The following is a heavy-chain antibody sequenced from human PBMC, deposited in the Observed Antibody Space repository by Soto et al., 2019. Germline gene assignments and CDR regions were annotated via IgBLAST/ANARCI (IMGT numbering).Heavy chain of an antibody. J-gene: IGHJ5*02. CDR2: ISSSGSTI. D-gene: IGHD3-16*01. CDR3: ARDPRGSRFDP. Sequence: GGSLRLSCSASGFTFSSYEMNWVRQAPGKGLEWVSYISSSGSTIYYSDSVKGRFTTSRDNAENSLYLQMNSLRAEDTAVYYCARDPRGSRFDPWGQGTLVTVSS. CDR1: GFTFSSYE. V-gene: IGHV3-48*03.